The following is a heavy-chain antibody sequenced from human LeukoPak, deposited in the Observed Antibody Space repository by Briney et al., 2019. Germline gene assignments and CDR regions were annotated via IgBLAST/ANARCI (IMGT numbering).Heavy chain of an antibody. CDR1: GVTFSNNW. Sequence: GGSLRLSCAASGVTFSNNWMYWVRQAPGKGLVWVSRINSDGSITGYADSVKGRFTISRDSAKNTLYLQMNSLRAEDTAVYYCAGDLKDWGQGTLVTVSS. J-gene: IGHJ4*02. CDR3: AGDLKD. CDR2: INSDGSIT. V-gene: IGHV3-74*01.